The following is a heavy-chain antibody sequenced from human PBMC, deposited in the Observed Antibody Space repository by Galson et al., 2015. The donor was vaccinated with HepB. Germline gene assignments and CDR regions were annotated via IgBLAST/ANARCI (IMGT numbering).Heavy chain of an antibody. V-gene: IGHV1-18*01. CDR2: ISGYSGDT. CDR3: ARVGRTAYYFDY. D-gene: IGHD1-14*01. Sequence: SVKVSCKASGYTFNSYSITWLRQAPGQGLECMGWISGYSGDTNYAQKLQGRVTMTTDTSTSTVYMELRRLTSDDTAIYYCARVGRTAYYFDYWGQGTLVTVSS. CDR1: GYTFNSYS. J-gene: IGHJ4*02.